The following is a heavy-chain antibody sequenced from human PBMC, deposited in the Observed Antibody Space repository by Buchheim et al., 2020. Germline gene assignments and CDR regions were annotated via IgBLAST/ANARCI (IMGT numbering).Heavy chain of an antibody. Sequence: QVQLQESGPGLVKPSQTLSLTCTVSGGSISSGSYCWSWIRQPAGKGLEWIGRIYTSGSTNYNPSLKSRVTISVDTSKNQFSLKLSSVTAADTAVYYCAREQLNNWFDPWGQGTL. CDR3: AREQLNNWFDP. D-gene: IGHD6-6*01. CDR2: IYTSGST. CDR1: GGSISSGSYC. J-gene: IGHJ5*02. V-gene: IGHV4-61*02.